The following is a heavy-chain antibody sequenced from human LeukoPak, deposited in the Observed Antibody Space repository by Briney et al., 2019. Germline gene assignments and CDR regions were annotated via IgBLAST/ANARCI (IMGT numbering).Heavy chain of an antibody. CDR1: GFSFSTYD. CDR2: ITANTRGSIT. D-gene: IGHD2/OR15-2a*01. J-gene: IGHJ4*02. V-gene: IGHV3-23*01. Sequence: PGGSLGLSCVTSGFSFSTYDMSWVRQAPGKGLEWVSGITANTRGSITYYADSVKGRFTISRDSSKDTLYLQMNSLRAEDTAVYFCARGGYFSFDYWGQGTLVTVSS. CDR3: ARGGYFSFDY.